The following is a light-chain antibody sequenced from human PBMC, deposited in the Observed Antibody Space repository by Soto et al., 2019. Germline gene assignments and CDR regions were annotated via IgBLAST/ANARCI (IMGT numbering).Light chain of an antibody. V-gene: IGKV1-5*03. CDR2: KAS. J-gene: IGKJ1*01. CDR1: QSISTW. CDR3: QKYNSYSRT. Sequence: DIQMTQSPSTLSASVGDRVTITCRANQSISTWLAWYQQEPGKAPKLLIYKASHLDSGVPSRFSGSGSGPEFTLTISSLQPDDFATYYCQKYNSYSRTFGQGTKVEIK.